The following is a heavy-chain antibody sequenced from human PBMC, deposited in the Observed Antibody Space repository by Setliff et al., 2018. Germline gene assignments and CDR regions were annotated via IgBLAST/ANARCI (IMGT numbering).Heavy chain of an antibody. CDR1: GYSFSTYA. CDR3: ATGFVGFGVVPRALDV. Sequence: ASVKVSCKASGYSFSTYAMHWVRQAPGQRLEWMGWINGGNGNTKYSQKFQGRITITRDTSASTAYMEMSSLRSEDTAVYYCATGFVGFGVVPRALDVWGKGTTVTVSS. J-gene: IGHJ6*04. V-gene: IGHV1-3*01. CDR2: INGGNGNT. D-gene: IGHD3-3*01.